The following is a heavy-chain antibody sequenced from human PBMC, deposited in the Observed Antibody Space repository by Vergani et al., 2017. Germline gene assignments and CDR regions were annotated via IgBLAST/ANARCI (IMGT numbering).Heavy chain of an antibody. V-gene: IGHV1-2*02. D-gene: IGHD5-12*01. CDR1: GYTFTGYY. CDR3: ARGLVATVYYYYYGMDV. Sequence: QVQLVQSGAEVKKPGASVKVSCKASGYTFTGYYMHWVRQAPGQGLEWMGWINPNSGGTNYAQKFQGRVTMTRDTSISTAYMELSRLRSDDTAVYYCARGLVATVYYYYYGMDVWGQGTTVTVSS. J-gene: IGHJ6*02. CDR2: INPNSGGT.